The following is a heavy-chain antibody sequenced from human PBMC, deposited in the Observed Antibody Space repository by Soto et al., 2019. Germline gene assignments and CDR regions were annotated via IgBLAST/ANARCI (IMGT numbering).Heavy chain of an antibody. CDR1: GYTFTSYY. CDR3: ARNMDYYYGPGSGNGHGF. J-gene: IGHJ6*02. CDR2: INPKFGDT. V-gene: IGHV1-2*02. Sequence: QVQLVQSGPEVKMPGASVKVSCKAFGYTFTSYYIHWVRQAPGQGLEWMGWINPKFGDTTYAQDFQGRVSMTRDMSISTVYMELSRLTSDDTAIYYCARNMDYYYGPGSGNGHGFWGQGTTVTVFS. D-gene: IGHD3-10*01.